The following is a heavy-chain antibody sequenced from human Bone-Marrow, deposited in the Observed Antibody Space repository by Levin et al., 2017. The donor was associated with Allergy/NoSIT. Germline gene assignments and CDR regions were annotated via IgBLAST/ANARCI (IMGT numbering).Heavy chain of an antibody. CDR2: ITGISDII. CDR3: ARDTLYAFDI. V-gene: IGHV3-48*02. Sequence: GGSLRLSCAASGFTFSSYSMNWVRQAPGKGLEWISYITGISDIIYYAGSVKGRFTVSRDNAKNSLYLQMNSLGDGDTAVYYCARDTLYAFDIWGQGTLVTVSS. J-gene: IGHJ3*02. D-gene: IGHD3-10*01. CDR1: GFTFSSYS.